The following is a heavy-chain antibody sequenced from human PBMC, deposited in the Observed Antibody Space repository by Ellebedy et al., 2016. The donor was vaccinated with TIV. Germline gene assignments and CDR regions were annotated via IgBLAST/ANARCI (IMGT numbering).Heavy chain of an antibody. CDR3: AKDSQRSYSGHDFGDFQH. D-gene: IGHD5-12*01. J-gene: IGHJ1*01. V-gene: IGHV3-9*01. CDR1: GFTFDDYA. CDR2: ISWNSGSI. Sequence: SLKISCAASGFTFDDYAMHWVRQAPGKGLEWVSGISWNSGSIGYADSVKGRFTISRDNAKNSLYLQMNSLRAEDTALYYCAKDSQRSYSGHDFGDFQHWGQGTLVTVSS.